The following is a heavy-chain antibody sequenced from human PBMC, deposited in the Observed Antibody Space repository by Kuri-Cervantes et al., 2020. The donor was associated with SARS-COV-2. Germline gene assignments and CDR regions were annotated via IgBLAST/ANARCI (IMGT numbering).Heavy chain of an antibody. Sequence: ASVKVSCKASGYTFTSYGISWVRQAPGQGLEWMGWISAYNGNTNYAQKLQGRVTMTTDTSTSTAYMELRSLRSDDTAVYYCARINTVVVPAADDNFDYWGKGTLVTVSS. D-gene: IGHD2-2*01. CDR1: GYTFTSYG. CDR3: ARINTVVVPAADDNFDY. CDR2: ISAYNGNT. J-gene: IGHJ4*02. V-gene: IGHV1-18*01.